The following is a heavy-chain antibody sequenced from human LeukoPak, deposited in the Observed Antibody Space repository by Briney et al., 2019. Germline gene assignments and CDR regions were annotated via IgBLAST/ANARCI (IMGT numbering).Heavy chain of an antibody. V-gene: IGHV3-9*03. J-gene: IGHJ3*02. CDR1: GFTFDDYA. D-gene: IGHD2-21*02. CDR2: ISWNSGSI. CDR3: AKACGGDCSGHAFDI. Sequence: PGRSLRLSCAASGFTFDDYAMHWVRHGPGKGLEWVSGISWNSGSIGYADSVKGRFTISRDNAKNSLYLLMNSLRAEDMALYYCAKACGGDCSGHAFDIWGQGTMVTVSS.